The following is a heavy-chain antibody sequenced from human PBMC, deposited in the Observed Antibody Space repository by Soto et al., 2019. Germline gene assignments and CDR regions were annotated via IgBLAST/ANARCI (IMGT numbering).Heavy chain of an antibody. D-gene: IGHD2-15*01. V-gene: IGHV4-34*01. CDR1: GGSFSGYY. CDR2: INHSGST. CDR3: ARGGIVVVVATNWFDP. J-gene: IGHJ5*02. Sequence: QVQLQQWGAGLLKPSETLSLTCAVYGGSFSGYYWSWIRQPPGKGLEWIGEINHSGSTNYNPSLKSRVTISVDTSTNQFSLKLSSVTAADTAVYYCARGGIVVVVATNWFDPWGQGTLVTVSS.